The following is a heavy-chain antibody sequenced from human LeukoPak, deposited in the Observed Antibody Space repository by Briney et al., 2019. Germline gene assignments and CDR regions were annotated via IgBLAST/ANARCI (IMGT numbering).Heavy chain of an antibody. J-gene: IGHJ6*02. CDR3: ARTPRPPYGDYGYYYYGMDV. CDR2: INAGNGNT. Sequence: ASVKVSCKASGYTFTSYAMHWVRQAPGQRLEWMGWINAGNGNTKYSQKFQGRVTLTRDTSASTAYMELSSLRSEDTAVYYCARTPRPPYGDYGYYYYGMDVWGQGTTVTVSS. V-gene: IGHV1-3*01. CDR1: GYTFTSYA. D-gene: IGHD4-17*01.